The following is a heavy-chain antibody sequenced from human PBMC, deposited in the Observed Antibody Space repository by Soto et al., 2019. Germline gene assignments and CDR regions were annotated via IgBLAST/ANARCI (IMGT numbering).Heavy chain of an antibody. V-gene: IGHV1-58*02. D-gene: IGHD3-22*01. Sequence: ASVKVSCKASGFTFISSAMQWVRQARGQRLEWIGWIVVGSGNTNYAQKFQERVTITRDMSTSTAYMELSSLRSEDTAVYYCARCLYYYDSSGYRRCAFEIWGQGTMVTVSS. CDR3: ARCLYYYDSSGYRRCAFEI. CDR1: GFTFISSA. J-gene: IGHJ3*02. CDR2: IVVGSGNT.